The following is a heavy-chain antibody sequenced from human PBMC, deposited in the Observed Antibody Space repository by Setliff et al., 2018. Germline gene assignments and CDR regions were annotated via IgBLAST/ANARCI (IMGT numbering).Heavy chain of an antibody. V-gene: IGHV4-39*01. CDR3: ARHGRFYYFTDYFPNWFDP. CDR2: IYFTGNT. Sequence: SETLSLTCTVSGGSVRTSSYYWGWIRQSPGKGLEWIGSIYFTGNTYYSPSLKSRVTISADTSKNKFSLKLTSFTATDTATDYCARHGRFYYFTDYFPNWFDPWGQGTLVTVSS. CDR1: GGSVRTSSYY. D-gene: IGHD3-9*01. J-gene: IGHJ5*02.